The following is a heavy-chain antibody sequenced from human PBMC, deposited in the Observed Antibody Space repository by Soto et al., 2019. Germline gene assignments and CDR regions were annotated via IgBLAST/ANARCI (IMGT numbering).Heavy chain of an antibody. CDR2: INAGNGNT. Sequence: QVQLVQSGAEVKKPGASVKVSCTASGYTFTSYAMHWVRQAPGQRLEWMGWINAGNGNTKYSQKFQGRVTITRDTSASTAYMELSSLRSEDTAVYYCAAMVRGVNYFDYWGQGTLVTVSS. CDR3: AAMVRGVNYFDY. CDR1: GYTFTSYA. V-gene: IGHV1-3*01. J-gene: IGHJ4*02. D-gene: IGHD3-10*01.